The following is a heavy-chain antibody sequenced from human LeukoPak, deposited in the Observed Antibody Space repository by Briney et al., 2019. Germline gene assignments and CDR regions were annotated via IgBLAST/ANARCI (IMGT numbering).Heavy chain of an antibody. D-gene: IGHD6-19*01. CDR2: IKQDGSEK. CDR1: GFTFSNYV. Sequence: GGSLRLSCAASGFTFSNYVMSWVRQAPGKGLEWVANIKQDGSEKYYVDSVKGRFTISRDNAKNSLYLQMNSLRAEDTAVYYCARVLRGRVAGTLAHWGQGTLVTVSS. J-gene: IGHJ4*02. CDR3: ARVLRGRVAGTLAH. V-gene: IGHV3-7*01.